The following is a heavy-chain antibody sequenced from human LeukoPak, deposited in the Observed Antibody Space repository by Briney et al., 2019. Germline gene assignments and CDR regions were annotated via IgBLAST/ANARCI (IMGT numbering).Heavy chain of an antibody. CDR2: IYHSGST. V-gene: IGHV4-4*02. D-gene: IGHD6-13*01. J-gene: IGHJ4*02. Sequence: SETLSLTCAVSGGSISSSNWWSWVRQPPGKGLEWIGEIYHSGSTNYNPSLKSRVTISVDKSKNQFSLKLSSVTAADTAVYYCARDQRGYSSSGLDYWGQGTLVTVSS. CDR3: ARDQRGYSSSGLDY. CDR1: GGSISSSNW.